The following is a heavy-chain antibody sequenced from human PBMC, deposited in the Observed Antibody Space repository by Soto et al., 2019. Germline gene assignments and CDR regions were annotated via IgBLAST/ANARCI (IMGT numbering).Heavy chain of an antibody. CDR2: IIPILGIA. Sequence: ASVKGSCKASGGTFTIHTSSWVRQAPGQGLEWMGRIIPILGIANYAQKFQGRVTITADKSTSTAYMELRSLRSEDTAVYYCARDLYDILPGYHSLDYWAQGTLVTVSS. J-gene: IGHJ4*02. D-gene: IGHD3-9*01. CDR3: ARDLYDILPGYHSLDY. V-gene: IGHV1-69*04. CDR1: GGTFTIHT.